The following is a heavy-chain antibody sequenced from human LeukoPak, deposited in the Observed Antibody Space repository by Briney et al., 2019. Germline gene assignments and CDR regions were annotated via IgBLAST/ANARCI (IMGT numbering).Heavy chain of an antibody. CDR2: ISTYGGST. D-gene: IGHD1-26*01. CDR3: ARPNEKGSGYYFGY. V-gene: IGHV1-18*01. J-gene: IGHJ4*02. CDR1: GYTFFDYG. Sequence: ASVKVSCKASGYTFFDYGVSWVRQAPGQGLEWMGWISTYGGSTNFAEKFQGRITVTTDTSTSTVYMELRSLRSDDTAVYYCARPNEKGSGYYFGYWGQGTLVTVSS.